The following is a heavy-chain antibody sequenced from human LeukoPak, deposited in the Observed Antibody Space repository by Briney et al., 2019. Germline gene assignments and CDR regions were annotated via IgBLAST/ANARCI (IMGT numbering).Heavy chain of an antibody. D-gene: IGHD1-26*01. J-gene: IGHJ4*02. CDR1: GFTFSSCW. V-gene: IGHV3-48*02. Sequence: PGGSLRLSCAASGFTFSSCWMSWVRQAPGKGLEWVSYISNSSRTIYYADSVKGRFTVSRDNAKNSLYLQMNSLRDDDTAVYYCARKGDSGTNSADYWGQGTLVTVSS. CDR3: ARKGDSGTNSADY. CDR2: ISNSSRTI.